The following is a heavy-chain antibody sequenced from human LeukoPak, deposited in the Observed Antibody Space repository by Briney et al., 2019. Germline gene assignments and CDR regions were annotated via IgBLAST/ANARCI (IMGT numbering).Heavy chain of an antibody. CDR3: ARVEAPRNIVGS. CDR1: GFTLSSYS. D-gene: IGHD1-26*01. Sequence: GGSLRLSCATSGFTLSSYSMNWVRQAPGKGLEWFSYISSSSSTIYYADSVRGRFTISRDNDKNSLLLQMNSLWTDDTAVYYCARVEAPRNIVGSWGQGTLDSVSS. CDR2: ISSSSSTI. J-gene: IGHJ5*02. V-gene: IGHV3-48*04.